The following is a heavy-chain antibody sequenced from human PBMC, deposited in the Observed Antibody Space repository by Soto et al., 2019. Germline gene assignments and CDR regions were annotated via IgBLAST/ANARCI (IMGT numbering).Heavy chain of an antibody. D-gene: IGHD3-10*01. Sequence: QVQLVESGGGVVQPGRSLRLSCAASGFTFSSYAMHWVRQAPGKGLEWVAVISYDGSNKYYADSVKGRFTISRDNSKNTLYLQMNSLRAEDTAVYYCARDLTMVRGVTFPYFDYWGQGTLVTVSS. J-gene: IGHJ4*02. V-gene: IGHV3-30-3*01. CDR1: GFTFSSYA. CDR2: ISYDGSNK. CDR3: ARDLTMVRGVTFPYFDY.